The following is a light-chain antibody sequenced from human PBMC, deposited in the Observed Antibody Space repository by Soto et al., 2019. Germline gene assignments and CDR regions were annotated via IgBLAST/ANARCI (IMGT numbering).Light chain of an antibody. CDR2: AAF. CDR1: QSISSY. V-gene: IGKV1-39*01. Sequence: DIQMTQSPSSLSASVGDRVTITCRASQSISSYLNWYQQKPGKAPKLLIYAAFSLQSGVPSRFSGSGSSTDLTLTISSLQPEDIATYYCQQSYSTPPTLGQGTRLEI. J-gene: IGKJ5*01. CDR3: QQSYSTPPT.